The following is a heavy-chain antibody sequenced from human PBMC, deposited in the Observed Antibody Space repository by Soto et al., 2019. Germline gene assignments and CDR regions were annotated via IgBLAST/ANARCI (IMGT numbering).Heavy chain of an antibody. J-gene: IGHJ6*02. CDR1: SGPTSSHN. CDR2: VYSTGGT. Sequence: QVQLQQSGPGLVKPSETLSLTCSVSSGPTSSHNWGWIRQTPGRGLEWIGYVYSTGGTSYNPSLNLRVTMAAVTSTNPISLTLTPVTAAETSSYYCGRKRIGTLQGVVDVWGQGTTVSVSS. D-gene: IGHD4-4*01. CDR3: GRKRIGTLQGVVDV. V-gene: IGHV4-59*08.